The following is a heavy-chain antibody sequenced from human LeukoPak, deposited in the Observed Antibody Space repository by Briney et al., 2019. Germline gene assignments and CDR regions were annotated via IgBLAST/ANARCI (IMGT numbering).Heavy chain of an antibody. D-gene: IGHD5-24*01. CDR3: ALAQGRWLPFPFDY. J-gene: IGHJ4*02. CDR1: GGTFSSYA. V-gene: IGHV1-69*13. Sequence: SVKVSFKASGGTFSSYAISWVRQAPGQGLEWMGGIIPIFGTANYAQKFQGRVTITADESTSTAYMELSSLRSEDTAVYYCALAQGRWLPFPFDYWGQGTLVTVSS. CDR2: IIPIFGTA.